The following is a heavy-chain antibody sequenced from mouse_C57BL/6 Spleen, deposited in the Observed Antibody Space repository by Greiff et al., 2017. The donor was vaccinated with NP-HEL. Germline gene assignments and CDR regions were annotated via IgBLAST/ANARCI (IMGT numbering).Heavy chain of an antibody. CDR3: ARGRESYYFDY. CDR2: IYPGDGDT. CDR1: GYAFSSYW. V-gene: IGHV1-80*01. D-gene: IGHD6-2*01. Sequence: QVHVKQSGAELVKPGASVKISCKASGYAFSSYWMNWVKQRPGKGLEWIGQIYPGDGDTNYNGKFKGKATLTADKSSSTAYMQLRSLTSEDSAVYFCARGRESYYFDYWGQGTTLTVSS. J-gene: IGHJ2*01.